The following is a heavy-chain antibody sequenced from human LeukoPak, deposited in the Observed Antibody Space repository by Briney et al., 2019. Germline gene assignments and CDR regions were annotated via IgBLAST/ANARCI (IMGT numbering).Heavy chain of an antibody. CDR2: IIPILGIA. CDR1: GGTFSSYA. Sequence: SVKVSCKASGGTFSSYAISWVRQAPGQGLEWMGRIIPILGIANYAQKFQGRVTITADKSTSTAYMELSSLRSGDTAVYYCARSLITMVRAPFDYWGQGTLVTVSS. J-gene: IGHJ4*02. D-gene: IGHD3-10*01. CDR3: ARSLITMVRAPFDY. V-gene: IGHV1-69*04.